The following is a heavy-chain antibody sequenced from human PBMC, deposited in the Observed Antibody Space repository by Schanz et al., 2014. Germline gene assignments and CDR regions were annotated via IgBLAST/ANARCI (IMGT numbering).Heavy chain of an antibody. Sequence: EVQLVESGGGLVKPGDSLRLSCAASGFTFSSYTMKWVRQAPGKGLEWVSSISSTSTYLYYADSVKGRFTISRDNSKGTVSLQMNSLRAEDTALYYCTRTTGGVVASSRVIEYWGHGTLVTVSS. D-gene: IGHD2-15*01. CDR1: GFTFSSYT. CDR3: TRTTGGVVASSRVIEY. J-gene: IGHJ4*01. CDR2: ISSTSTYL. V-gene: IGHV3-21*01.